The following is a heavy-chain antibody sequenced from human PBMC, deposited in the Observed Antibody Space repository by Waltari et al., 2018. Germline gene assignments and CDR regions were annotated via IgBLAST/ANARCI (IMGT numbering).Heavy chain of an antibody. D-gene: IGHD3-3*01. Sequence: VLLVQSGGGVVQPGRSLRLSCVGSGFTFGSYAFHWVRQSPGRGLELVSLTSFDGSETVYAPSVEGRFTISRDSSKNTVFLQMTSLRPDDTAIYFCARDQADFWSARGAFDYWGQGSLVTVSS. J-gene: IGHJ4*02. CDR3: ARDQADFWSARGAFDY. CDR2: TSFDGSET. CDR1: GFTFGSYA. V-gene: IGHV3-30*04.